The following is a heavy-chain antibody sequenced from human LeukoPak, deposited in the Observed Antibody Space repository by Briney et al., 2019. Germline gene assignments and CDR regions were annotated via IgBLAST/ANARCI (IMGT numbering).Heavy chain of an antibody. V-gene: IGHV5-51*01. D-gene: IGHD1-7*01. Sequence: GESLKISCKGSGYSFTSYWIGWVRQMPGKGLEWMGIIYPGDSDSRYSPSFQGQVTISADKSISTAYLQWSSLKASDTAMYYCARGHSGITGTTTIRFDPWGQGTLVTVSS. CDR3: ARGHSGITGTTTIRFDP. J-gene: IGHJ5*02. CDR1: GYSFTSYW. CDR2: IYPGDSDS.